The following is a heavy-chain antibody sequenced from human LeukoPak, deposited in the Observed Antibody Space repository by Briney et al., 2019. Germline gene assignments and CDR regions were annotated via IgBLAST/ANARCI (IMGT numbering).Heavy chain of an antibody. CDR3: AKAAKLPSITMLRGVRVYSYMDV. CDR1: GFSFSSYP. Sequence: GGSLRLSCAASGFSFSSYPMHWVRQAPGKGLEWVANMRQDGGEIYYVDSVKGRFTISRDNAKNSLHLEMNSLRAEDTAVYYCAKAAKLPSITMLRGVRVYSYMDVCGKGTAVTISS. D-gene: IGHD3-10*01. CDR2: MRQDGGEI. J-gene: IGHJ6*03. V-gene: IGHV3-7*01.